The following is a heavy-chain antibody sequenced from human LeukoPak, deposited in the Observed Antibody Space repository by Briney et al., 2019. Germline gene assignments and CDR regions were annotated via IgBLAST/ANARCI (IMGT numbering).Heavy chain of an antibody. CDR2: ITRRSNYI. V-gene: IGHV3-21*01. J-gene: IGHJ4*02. Sequence: GGSLRLSCAASGFTFSTYSMNWVRQAPGKGLEWVSSITRRSNYIYYADSVKGRFTISRDNAKNSLYLQMNSLRAEDTAVYYCARGRTEPNYFDYWGQGTLVTVSS. CDR3: ARGRTEPNYFDY. CDR1: GFTFSTYS. D-gene: IGHD1-14*01.